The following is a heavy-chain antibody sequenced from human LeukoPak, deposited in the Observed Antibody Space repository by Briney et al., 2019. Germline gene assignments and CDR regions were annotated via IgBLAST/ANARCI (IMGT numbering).Heavy chain of an antibody. CDR1: GGSFSGYY. D-gene: IGHD4-23*01. V-gene: IGHV4-34*01. CDR2: INHSGST. Sequence: PSETLSLTCAVYGGSFSGYYWGWISQPPGKGLEWIGEINHSGSTNYNPSLKSRVTISVDTSKNQFSLKLSSVTAADTAVYYCAIVGGGNLSFDYWGQGTLVTVSS. J-gene: IGHJ4*02. CDR3: AIVGGGNLSFDY.